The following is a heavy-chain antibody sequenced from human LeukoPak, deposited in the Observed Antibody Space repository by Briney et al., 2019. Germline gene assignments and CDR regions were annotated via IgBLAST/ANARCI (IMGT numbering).Heavy chain of an antibody. J-gene: IGHJ4*02. CDR2: INPNSGGT. Sequence: ASVKVSCKASGYTFTGYYMPWVRQAPGQGLEWMGRINPNSGGTNYAQKFQGRVTMTRDTSISTAYMELSRLRSDDTAVYYCARDEDYYDSSDGDYWGQGTLVTVSS. CDR3: ARDEDYYDSSDGDY. D-gene: IGHD3-22*01. CDR1: GYTFTGYY. V-gene: IGHV1-2*06.